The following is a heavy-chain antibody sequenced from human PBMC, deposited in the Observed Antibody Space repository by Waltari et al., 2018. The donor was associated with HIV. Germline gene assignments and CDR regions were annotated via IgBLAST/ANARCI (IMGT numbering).Heavy chain of an antibody. CDR3: ARRQQLTD. J-gene: IGHJ4*02. CDR1: GVTFRSSW. CDR2: IKEDGSEI. Sequence: EVRLVESGGGLVQPGGSLRLSCAASGVTFRSSWMTWVRQAPGKGLEWVANIKEDGSEIHYVDSVKGRFTISRDNAKNSLYLQMNSLRAEDTAVYYCARRQQLTDWGQGTLVTVSS. D-gene: IGHD6-13*01. V-gene: IGHV3-7*01.